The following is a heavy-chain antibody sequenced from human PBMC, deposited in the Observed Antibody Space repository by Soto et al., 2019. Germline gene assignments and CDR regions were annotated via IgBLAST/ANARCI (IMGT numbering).Heavy chain of an antibody. D-gene: IGHD2-8*01. CDR3: TATLPPNLRKINGYYYYYYGMDV. J-gene: IGHJ6*02. CDR1: GFTFNNAW. V-gene: IGHV3-15*07. CDR2: IKSKSDGGTS. Sequence: EVPLVESGGGLVKPGVSLRLSCAASGFTFNNAWMNWVRQAPGKGLEWVGRIKSKSDGGTSDYAALMKGRFTISRDVSKHTLYLQMNGLEAEDTAVYYCTATLPPNLRKINGYYYYYYGMDVWGQGTTVTVSS.